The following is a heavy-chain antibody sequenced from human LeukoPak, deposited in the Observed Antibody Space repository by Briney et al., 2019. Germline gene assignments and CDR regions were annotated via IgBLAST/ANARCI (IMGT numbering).Heavy chain of an antibody. Sequence: GGSLRLSCAASGFTFSSYSMNWVRQAPGKGLEWVSYISSSSSTIYYADSVKGRFTISRDNAKNSLYLQMNSLRAEDTAVYYCAREKMATIDYWGQGTLVTVSS. D-gene: IGHD5-24*01. CDR3: AREKMATIDY. V-gene: IGHV3-48*01. J-gene: IGHJ4*02. CDR2: ISSSSSTI. CDR1: GFTFSSYS.